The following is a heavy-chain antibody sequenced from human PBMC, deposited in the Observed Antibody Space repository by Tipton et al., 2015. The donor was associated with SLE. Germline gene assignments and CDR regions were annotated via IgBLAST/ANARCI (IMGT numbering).Heavy chain of an antibody. D-gene: IGHD2-15*01. J-gene: IGHJ4*02. V-gene: IGHV3-30*04. CDR2: ISYDGSNK. CDR3: ARDNSGLDY. Sequence: SLRLSCAASGFTFSSYAMHWVRQAPGKGLEWVAVISYDGSNKYYADSVKGRFTISRDNSKNTLYLQMNSLRAEDTAVYYCARDNSGLDYWGQGTLVTVSP. CDR1: GFTFSSYA.